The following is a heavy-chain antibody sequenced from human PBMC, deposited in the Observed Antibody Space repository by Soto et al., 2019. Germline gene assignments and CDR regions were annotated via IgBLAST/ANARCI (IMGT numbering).Heavy chain of an antibody. CDR2: IYHGGTT. V-gene: IGHV4-38-2*02. J-gene: IGHJ4*03. Sequence: SETLSLTCTVSGDSISSGSYWGWIRQPPGEGPEWIASIYHGGTTFYNPSLKSRISISVDTSKNQFSLRLTSVTAADTATYYCARVHVMVVAGSTFDYWGRGTLVTVSS. CDR3: ARVHVMVVAGSTFDY. CDR1: GDSISSGSY. D-gene: IGHD6-19*01.